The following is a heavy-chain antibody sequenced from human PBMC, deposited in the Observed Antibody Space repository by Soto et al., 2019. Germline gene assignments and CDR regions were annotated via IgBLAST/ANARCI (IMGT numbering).Heavy chain of an antibody. J-gene: IGHJ4*02. CDR2: IWYDGSNK. Sequence: PGGSLRLSCAASGFTFSSYGMHWVRQAPGKGLEWVAVIWYDGSNKYYADSVKGRFTISRDNSKNTLYLQMNSLRAEDTAVYYCARDPDPDSTVTTVGFDYWGQGTLVTVSS. CDR3: ARDPDPDSTVTTVGFDY. D-gene: IGHD4-17*01. V-gene: IGHV3-33*01. CDR1: GFTFSSYG.